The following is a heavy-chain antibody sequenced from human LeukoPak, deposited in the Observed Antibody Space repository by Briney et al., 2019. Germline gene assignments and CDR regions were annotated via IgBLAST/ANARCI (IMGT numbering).Heavy chain of an antibody. Sequence: GASVKVSCKASGYTFTSYYMHWVRQAPGQGLEWVGWISANNGDTDYAQKFQARVTMTTDTSTSTAYMELRSLRSDDTAVYYCARESHVSREDSWGQGILVTVSS. V-gene: IGHV1-18*04. CDR1: GYTFTSYY. J-gene: IGHJ4*02. CDR2: ISANNGDT. D-gene: IGHD1-26*01. CDR3: ARESHVSREDS.